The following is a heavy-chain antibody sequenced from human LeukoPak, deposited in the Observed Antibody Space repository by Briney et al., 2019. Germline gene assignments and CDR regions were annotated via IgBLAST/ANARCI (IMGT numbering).Heavy chain of an antibody. V-gene: IGHV1-18*04. J-gene: IGHJ4*02. D-gene: IGHD6-19*01. Sequence: ASVKVSCKASGYTFTSYGISWVRQAPGQGLEWMGWISAYNGNTSYAQKLQGRVTMTTDTSTSTAYMELRSLRSDDTAVYYCAILGGPDSSGWYVVDYWGQGTLVTVSP. CDR1: GYTFTSYG. CDR2: ISAYNGNT. CDR3: AILGGPDSSGWYVVDY.